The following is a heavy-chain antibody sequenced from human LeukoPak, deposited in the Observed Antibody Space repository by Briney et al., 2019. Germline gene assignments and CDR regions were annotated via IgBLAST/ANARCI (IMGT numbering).Heavy chain of an antibody. CDR1: GGSISSSSHH. CDR3: TREYSSSSDY. D-gene: IGHD6-6*01. J-gene: IGHJ4*02. V-gene: IGHV4-39*02. CDR2: IYYSGNT. Sequence: SETLSLTCTVSGGSISSSSHHWNWVRQPPGKGLEWIGSIYYSGNTYYNPSLKSRVTISVDTSKNQFSLKLTSVTAADTAVYYCTREYSSSSDYWGQGTLVTVSS.